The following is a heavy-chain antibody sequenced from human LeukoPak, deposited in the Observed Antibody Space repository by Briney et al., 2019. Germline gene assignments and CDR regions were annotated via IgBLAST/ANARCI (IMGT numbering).Heavy chain of an antibody. CDR1: GFTFSSYS. CDR2: ISSSSSYI. V-gene: IGHV3-21*01. CDR3: ASGLLYGSGFVNWFDP. D-gene: IGHD3-10*01. Sequence: GGSLRLSCAASGFTFSSYSMNWVRQAPGKGLEWVSSISSSSSYIYYADSVKGRFTISRDNAKNSLYLQMNSLRAEDTAVYYCASGLLYGSGFVNWFDPWGQGTLVTVSS. J-gene: IGHJ5*02.